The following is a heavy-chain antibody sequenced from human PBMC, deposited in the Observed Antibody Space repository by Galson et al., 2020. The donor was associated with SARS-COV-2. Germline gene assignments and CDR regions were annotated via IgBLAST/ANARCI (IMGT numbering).Heavy chain of an antibody. CDR2: ISGSGSTI. V-gene: IGHV3-48*03. D-gene: IGHD2-2*01. J-gene: IGHJ4*02. Sequence: GGSLRLSCAPSGFTFSSHDMNWVRQAPGKGLEWVSYISGSGSTITYADPVKGRSTYPRANAKNSLYLQMTSLRAEDTAVYYCATSGPLGYCSSISGACDCWRQGTLVTVSS. CDR1: GFTFSSHD. CDR3: ATSGPLGYCSSISGACDC.